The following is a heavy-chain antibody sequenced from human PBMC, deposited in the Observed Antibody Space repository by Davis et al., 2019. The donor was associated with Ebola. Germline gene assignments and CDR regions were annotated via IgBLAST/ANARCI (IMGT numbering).Heavy chain of an antibody. J-gene: IGHJ4*02. CDR3: ARAPKYTGYDFPYYFDY. CDR2: ISNSGSTK. D-gene: IGHD5-12*01. V-gene: IGHV3-48*03. Sequence: PGGSLRLSCAASGFTFSGYEMSWVRQAPGKGLEWVSYISNSGSTKYYADSVKGRFTISRDNAKNSLYLQMNSLRGEDTAVYYCARAPKYTGYDFPYYFDYWGQGTLVTVSS. CDR1: GFTFSGYE.